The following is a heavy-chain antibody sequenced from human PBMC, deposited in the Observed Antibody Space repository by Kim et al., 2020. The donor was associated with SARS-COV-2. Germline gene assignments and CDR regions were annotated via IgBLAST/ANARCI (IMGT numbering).Heavy chain of an antibody. CDR2: IYYSGST. J-gene: IGHJ6*02. Sequence: SETLSLTCTVSGGSISSGGYYWSWIRQHPGKGLEWIGYIYYSGSTYYNPSLKSRVTISVDTSKNQFSLKLSSVTAADTAVYYCARELYDNEGYYYYGMDVWGQGTTVTVSS. D-gene: IGHD3-22*01. CDR1: GGSISSGGYY. V-gene: IGHV4-31*03. CDR3: ARELYDNEGYYYYGMDV.